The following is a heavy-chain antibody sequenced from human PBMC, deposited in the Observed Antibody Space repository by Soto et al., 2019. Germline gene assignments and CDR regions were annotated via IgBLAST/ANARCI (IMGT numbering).Heavy chain of an antibody. J-gene: IGHJ4*02. CDR2: ISYDGSNK. V-gene: IGHV3-30-3*01. D-gene: IGHD1-26*01. CDR1: GFPFSSNA. CDR3: ARDFFGGGSYPDY. Sequence: GGPLRLSCAASGFPFSSNAMHWVRQAPGKGLEWVAVISYDGSNKYYAVSVKGRFTISRDNSKNTLYLQMNSLRAEDTAVYYCARDFFGGGSYPDYWGQGTLVTVSS.